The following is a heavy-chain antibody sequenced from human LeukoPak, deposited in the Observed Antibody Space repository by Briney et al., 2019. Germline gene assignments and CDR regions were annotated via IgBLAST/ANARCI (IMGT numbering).Heavy chain of an antibody. CDR3: ARSRASGVFDY. CDR2: INHSGST. D-gene: IGHD3-10*01. Sequence: SETLSLTCAVYGGSFGGYYWSWIRQPPGKGLEWIGEINHSGSTNYNPSLKSRVTISVDTSKNQFSLKLSSVTAADTAVYYCARSRASGVFDYWGQGTLVTVSS. V-gene: IGHV4-34*01. CDR1: GGSFGGYY. J-gene: IGHJ4*02.